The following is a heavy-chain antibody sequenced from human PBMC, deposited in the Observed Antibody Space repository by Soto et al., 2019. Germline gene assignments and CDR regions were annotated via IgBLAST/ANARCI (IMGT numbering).Heavy chain of an antibody. CDR1: GFTFSNYA. J-gene: IGHJ4*02. Sequence: EVQLLESGGGLVQPGGSLRLSCAASGFTFSNYAMSWVRQAPGKGLEWVSYISGSGDSKYYTDSLKGRFTISRDNSKNTLFMQLNSRRPEDRAIYYGAKDVGLAVAAHNYFDYWGQGTLVTVPS. CDR2: ISGSGDSK. CDR3: AKDVGLAVAAHNYFDY. V-gene: IGHV3-23*01. D-gene: IGHD6-19*01.